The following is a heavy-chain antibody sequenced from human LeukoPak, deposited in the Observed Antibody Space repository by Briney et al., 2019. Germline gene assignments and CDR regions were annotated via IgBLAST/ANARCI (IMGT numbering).Heavy chain of an antibody. V-gene: IGHV1-69*05. J-gene: IGHJ6*03. Sequence: SVKVCCKASGGTFSSYAISWVRQAPGQGLEWMGGIILIFGTANYAQKFKGRVTITTDESTSTAYMELSSLRSEDTAMYYCARGETVGAIAVYYYYYYMDVWGKGTTVTVSS. CDR3: ARGETVGAIAVYYYYYYMDV. CDR1: GGTFSSYA. D-gene: IGHD1-26*01. CDR2: IILIFGTA.